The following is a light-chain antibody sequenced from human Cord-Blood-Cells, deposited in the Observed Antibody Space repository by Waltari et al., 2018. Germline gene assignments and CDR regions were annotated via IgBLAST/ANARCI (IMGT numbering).Light chain of an antibody. CDR3: MQATHWPYT. CDR1: QSIVHSDGNTY. J-gene: IGKJ2*01. CDR2: KVS. V-gene: IGKV2-30*02. Sequence: DVVMTQSPLSLPVTLGQPAAISCRSSQSIVHSDGNTYLNWFQQRPGQSPRRLIYKVSTRHSAVPNRCNGSGSGTDFTLKISSGGDEDVGVYYCMQATHWPYTFGQGTKLEIK.